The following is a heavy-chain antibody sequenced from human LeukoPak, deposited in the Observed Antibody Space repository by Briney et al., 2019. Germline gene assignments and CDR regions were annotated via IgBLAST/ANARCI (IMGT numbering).Heavy chain of an antibody. V-gene: IGHV3-30*03. CDR1: GFTFSSYA. J-gene: IGHJ6*03. CDR3: AAIWSGYYRDYYYMDV. D-gene: IGHD3-3*01. CDR2: ISYDGSNK. Sequence: GGSLRLSCAASGFTFSSYAMSWVRQAPGKGLEWVAVISYDGSNKYYADSVKGRFTISRDNSKNTLYLQMNSLRAEDTAVYYCAAIWSGYYRDYYYMDVWGKGTTVTVSS.